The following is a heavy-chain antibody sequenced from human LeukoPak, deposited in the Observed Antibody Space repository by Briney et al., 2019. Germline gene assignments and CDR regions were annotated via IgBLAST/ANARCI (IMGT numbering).Heavy chain of an antibody. CDR2: FDPERGET. Sequence: ASVKVSCKVSGHSLTKFTMEWVRQAPGKGLEWMGGFDPERGETIHAQKFQGRFTMTEDTSTDTACMELNSLTSGDTAVYYCATGSIVYDFWGQGTLVTVSS. D-gene: IGHD1-26*01. J-gene: IGHJ4*02. CDR3: ATGSIVYDF. V-gene: IGHV1-24*01. CDR1: GHSLTKFT.